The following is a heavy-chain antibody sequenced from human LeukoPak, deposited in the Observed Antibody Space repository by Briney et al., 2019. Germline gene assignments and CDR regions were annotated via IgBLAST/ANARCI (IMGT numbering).Heavy chain of an antibody. D-gene: IGHD6-13*01. CDR3: ARAFMGYSYIDY. V-gene: IGHV3-30*04. Sequence: GRSLRLSCAASGFTFSSYAMHWVRQAPGKGLEWVAVISYDGSNKYYADSVKGRFTISRDNSKNTLYLQMNSLRAEDTAVYYCARAFMGYSYIDYWGQGTLVTVSS. J-gene: IGHJ4*02. CDR1: GFTFSSYA. CDR2: ISYDGSNK.